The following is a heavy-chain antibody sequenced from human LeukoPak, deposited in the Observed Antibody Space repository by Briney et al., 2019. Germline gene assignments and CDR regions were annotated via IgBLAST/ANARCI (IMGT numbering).Heavy chain of an antibody. CDR3: ARDSHSGSGPFDS. D-gene: IGHD3-10*01. Sequence: ASVKVSCKASGYTFTGYYLHWVRQAPGQGLEWVGWANPDSGGTYYAQKFQARVTMTRDTSITTAYMELSSLTSDDTAVYYCARDSHSGSGPFDSWGQGTLVTVSS. CDR2: ANPDSGGT. CDR1: GYTFTGYY. J-gene: IGHJ4*02. V-gene: IGHV1-2*02.